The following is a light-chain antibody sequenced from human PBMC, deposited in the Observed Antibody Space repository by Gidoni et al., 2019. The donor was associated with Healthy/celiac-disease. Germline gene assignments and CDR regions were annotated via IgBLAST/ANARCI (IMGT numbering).Light chain of an antibody. J-gene: IGKJ4*01. CDR1: QGISSY. Sequence: AIRITQSPSSLSASTGDRVTITCRASQGISSYLAWYQQKPGKAPKLLIYAASTLQSGVPSRFSGSGSGTDFTLTISCLQSEDSATYYCQQYYSYPLTFXGXTKVEIK. CDR2: AAS. CDR3: QQYYSYPLT. V-gene: IGKV1-8*01.